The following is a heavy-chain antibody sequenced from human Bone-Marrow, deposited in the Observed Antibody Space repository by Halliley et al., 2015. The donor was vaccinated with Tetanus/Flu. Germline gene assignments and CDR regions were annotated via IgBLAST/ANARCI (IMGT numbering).Heavy chain of an antibody. D-gene: IGHD1-1*01. J-gene: IGHJ4*02. Sequence: SLRLSCAASGFTFNNAWMSWVRQAPGKGLEWVGRIKGKTDGETTDYAAPVKGRVTISRDDSKSSLFLQMNSLKTEDTAVYYCTTDSRRWPTTYYFDHWGQGALVTVSS. CDR2: IKGKTDGETT. CDR1: GFTFNNAW. V-gene: IGHV3-15*01. CDR3: TTDSRRWPTTYYFDH.